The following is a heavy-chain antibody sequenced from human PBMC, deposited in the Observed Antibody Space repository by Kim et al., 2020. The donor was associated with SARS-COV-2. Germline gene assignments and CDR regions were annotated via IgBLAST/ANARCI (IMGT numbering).Heavy chain of an antibody. CDR2: ISYDGSNK. D-gene: IGHD2-2*02. Sequence: GGSLRLSCAASGFTFSSYGMHWVRQAPGKGLEWVAVISYDGSNKYYADSVKGRFTISRDNSKNTLYLQMNSLRAEDTAVYYCAAHRRYPVPWGQGTLVTVSS. CDR3: AAHRRYPVP. CDR1: GFTFSSYG. J-gene: IGHJ5*02. V-gene: IGHV3-30*03.